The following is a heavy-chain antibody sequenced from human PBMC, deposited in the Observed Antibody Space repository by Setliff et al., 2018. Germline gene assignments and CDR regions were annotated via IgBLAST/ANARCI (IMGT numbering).Heavy chain of an antibody. V-gene: IGHV4-34*01. D-gene: IGHD3-10*01. CDR2: INHSGST. CDR1: GGSFSDYY. Sequence: SETLSLTCAVYGGSFSDYYWSWIRQPPGKGLEWIGEINHSGSTNYNPSLKSRVTISVDTSKNQFSLKLSSVTAADTSVYYCARSVIGYYYYGMDVWGQGTLVTVSS. J-gene: IGHJ6*02. CDR3: ARSVIGYYYYGMDV.